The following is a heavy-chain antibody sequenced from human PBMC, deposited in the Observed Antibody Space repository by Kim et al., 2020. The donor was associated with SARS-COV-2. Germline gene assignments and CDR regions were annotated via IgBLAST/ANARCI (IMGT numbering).Heavy chain of an antibody. J-gene: IGHJ4*02. V-gene: IGHV3-23*01. CDR3: ALNPTLDFWSGYYTPETYFDY. Sequence: GGSLRLSCAASGFTFSSYAMSWVRQAPGKGLEWVSAISGSGGSTYYADSVKGRFTISRDNSKNTLYLQMNSLRAEDTAVYYCALNPTLDFWSGYYTPETYFDYWGQGTLVTVSS. D-gene: IGHD3-3*01. CDR2: ISGSGGST. CDR1: GFTFSSYA.